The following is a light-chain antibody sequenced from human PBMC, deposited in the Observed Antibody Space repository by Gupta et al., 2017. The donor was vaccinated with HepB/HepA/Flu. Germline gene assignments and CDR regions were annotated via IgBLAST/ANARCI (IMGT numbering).Light chain of an antibody. CDR3: QQYYNTPLT. CDR2: WAS. J-gene: IGKJ4*01. Sequence: DIVMTQSPDSLAVSLGERATINCKSSQNLLYSSNNKNYLAWYQQKPGQPPKLLISWASARESGVPDRFSGSGSGTDFTLTISSLQAEDVAIYYCQQYYNTPLTFGGWTKVGIK. CDR1: QNLLYSSNNKNY. V-gene: IGKV4-1*01.